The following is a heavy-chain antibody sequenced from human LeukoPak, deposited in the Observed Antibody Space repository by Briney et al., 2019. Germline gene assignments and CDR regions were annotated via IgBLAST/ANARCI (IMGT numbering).Heavy chain of an antibody. J-gene: IGHJ4*02. CDR3: ATGLGYCSSTSCYEDY. CDR1: GYTLTELS. D-gene: IGHD2-2*01. V-gene: IGHV1-24*01. Sequence: ASVKVSCKVSGYTLTELSMHWVRQAPGKGLEWMGGFDPEDGETIYAQKFQGRVTMTEDTSTDTAYMELSSLRSEDTAVYYCATGLGYCSSTSCYEDYWGQGTLVTVSS. CDR2: FDPEDGET.